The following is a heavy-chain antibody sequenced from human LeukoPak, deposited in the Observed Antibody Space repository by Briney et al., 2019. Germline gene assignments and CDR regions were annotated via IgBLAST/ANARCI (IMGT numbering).Heavy chain of an antibody. CDR1: GFTFSIYS. Sequence: GGSLRLSCAASGFTFSIYSMNWVREAPGKGLECGSYISSSSSTIYDADSVKGRFTLSRDNAKNSLYLQMNSLRAEDTAVYYCARDYVRSRDVWGKGTTVTVSS. D-gene: IGHD3-10*02. V-gene: IGHV3-48*01. CDR2: ISSSSSTI. J-gene: IGHJ6*04. CDR3: ARDYVRSRDV.